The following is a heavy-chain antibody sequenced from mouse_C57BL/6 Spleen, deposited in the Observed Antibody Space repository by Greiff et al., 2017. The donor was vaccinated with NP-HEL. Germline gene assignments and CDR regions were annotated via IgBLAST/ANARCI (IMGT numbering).Heavy chain of an antibody. V-gene: IGHV1-64*01. CDR1: GYTFTSYW. D-gene: IGHD1-1*01. CDR2: IHPNSGST. CDR3: ARYGSSYAMDY. Sequence: QVQLQQPGAELVKPGASVKLSCKASGYTFTSYWMHWVKQRPGQGLEWIGMIHPNSGSTNYNEKFKSKATLTVDKSYSTADMQLSSLISEDSAVYYCARYGSSYAMDYWGQGTSVTVSS. J-gene: IGHJ4*01.